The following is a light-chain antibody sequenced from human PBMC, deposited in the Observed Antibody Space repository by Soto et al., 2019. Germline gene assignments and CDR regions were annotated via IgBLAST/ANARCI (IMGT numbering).Light chain of an antibody. J-gene: IGKJ4*01. Sequence: DIQLTQSPSFLSASVGDRVTITCRASQGISSYLAWYQQKPGKAPKLLIYAASTSQSGVPSRFSGSGSGTEFTLTISSLQPEDFATYYCQQLNSYSTFGGGTKVEIK. CDR2: AAS. CDR3: QQLNSYST. V-gene: IGKV1-9*01. CDR1: QGISSY.